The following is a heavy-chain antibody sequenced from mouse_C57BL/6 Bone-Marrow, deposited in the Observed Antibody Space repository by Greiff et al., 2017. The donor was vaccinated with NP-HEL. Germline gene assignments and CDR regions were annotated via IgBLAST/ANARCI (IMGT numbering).Heavy chain of an antibody. D-gene: IGHD1-1*01. Sequence: QVQLQQPGAELVRPGTSVKLSCKASGYTFTSYWMHWVKQRPGQGLEWIGVIDPSDSYTNYNQKFKGKATLTVDTSSSTAYMQLSSLTSEDSAVYYCASCNYYGSSYYWGQGTTLTVSS. CDR2: IDPSDSYT. CDR1: GYTFTSYW. CDR3: ASCNYYGSSYY. V-gene: IGHV1-59*01. J-gene: IGHJ2*01.